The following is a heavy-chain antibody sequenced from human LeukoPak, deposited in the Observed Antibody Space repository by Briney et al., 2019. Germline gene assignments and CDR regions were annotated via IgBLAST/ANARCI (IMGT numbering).Heavy chain of an antibody. D-gene: IGHD6-19*01. CDR1: GFTFSSYG. V-gene: IGHV3-33*01. CDR2: IWYDGSNK. CDR3: ARDLGSSGWFTFDY. J-gene: IGHJ4*02. Sequence: PGGSLRLSCAASGFTFSSYGMHWVRQAPGKGLEWVAVIWYDGSNKYYADSVKGRFTISRDNAKNSLYLQMNSLRAEDTAVYYCARDLGSSGWFTFDYWGQGTLVTVSS.